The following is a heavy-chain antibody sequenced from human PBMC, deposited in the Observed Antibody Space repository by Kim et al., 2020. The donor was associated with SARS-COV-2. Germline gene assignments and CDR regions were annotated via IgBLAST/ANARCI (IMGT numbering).Heavy chain of an antibody. D-gene: IGHD5-12*01. CDR1: GDSISSYY. J-gene: IGHJ4*02. Sequence: SETLSLTCTVSGDSISSYYWNWIRQPPSKGLEWIGHIYYSGNTNYNPSLKNRLVISLDTSKKLFSLKLTSVTAADTAVYYCARNSGYPDYYFDYWGQGAL. CDR2: IYYSGNT. CDR3: ARNSGYPDYYFDY. V-gene: IGHV4-59*01.